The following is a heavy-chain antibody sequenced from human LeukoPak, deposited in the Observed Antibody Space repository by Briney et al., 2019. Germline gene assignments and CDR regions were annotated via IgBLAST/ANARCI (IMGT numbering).Heavy chain of an antibody. CDR1: GYTFTGYY. CDR3: ARAPYCSSTSCYLGWFDP. CDR2: INPNSGGT. Sequence: ASVKVSCKASGYTFTGYYMHWVRQAPGQGLEWMGWINPNSGGTNYAQKFQGRVTMSRDTSNSTAYMELSRLRSDDTAVYYCARAPYCSSTSCYLGWFDPWGQGTLVTVSS. D-gene: IGHD2-2*01. J-gene: IGHJ5*02. V-gene: IGHV1-2*02.